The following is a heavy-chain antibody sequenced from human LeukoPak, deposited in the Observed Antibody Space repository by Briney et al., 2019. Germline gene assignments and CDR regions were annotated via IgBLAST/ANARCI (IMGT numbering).Heavy chain of an antibody. D-gene: IGHD6-13*01. Sequence: GGSLRLSCAASGFIFSNYWMHWVRQAPGKGLVWVSRINSDGSYTTYADSVKGRFTISRDTSKNTLYLQMNTLRVEDTAVYYCAKAWPAAGTFDSWGQGSLVTVSS. CDR3: AKAWPAAGTFDS. CDR2: INSDGSYT. J-gene: IGHJ4*02. CDR1: GFIFSNYW. V-gene: IGHV3-74*01.